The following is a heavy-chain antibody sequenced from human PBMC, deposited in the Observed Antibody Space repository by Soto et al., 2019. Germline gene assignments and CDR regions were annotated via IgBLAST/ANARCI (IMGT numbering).Heavy chain of an antibody. CDR3: ASGYSTPSRFPDPPFHY. V-gene: IGHV1-69*13. CDR2: IIPIFGTA. D-gene: IGHD2-15*01. CDR1: GGTFSSYA. J-gene: IGHJ4*02. Sequence: ASVKVSCKASGGTFSSYAISWVRQAPGHGLEWMGGIIPIFGTANYAQKFQGRVTITADESTSTAYMELSSLRSEDTAVYYCASGYSTPSRFPDPPFHYWGQGTLVTVSS.